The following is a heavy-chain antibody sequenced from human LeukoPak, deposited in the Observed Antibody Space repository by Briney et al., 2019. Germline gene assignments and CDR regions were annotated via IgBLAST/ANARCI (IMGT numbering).Heavy chain of an antibody. V-gene: IGHV1-2*02. CDR3: ARVFSLDY. J-gene: IGHJ4*02. D-gene: IGHD3-3*01. CDR2: ISPNNGST. Sequence: ASVKVSCKASGYTFTSYDINWVRQAPGQGLEWMGWISPNNGSTNYAQKLQGRVTMTRDTSISTAYMELSRLRSDDTAVYYCARVFSLDYWGQGSLVTVSA. CDR1: GYTFTSYD.